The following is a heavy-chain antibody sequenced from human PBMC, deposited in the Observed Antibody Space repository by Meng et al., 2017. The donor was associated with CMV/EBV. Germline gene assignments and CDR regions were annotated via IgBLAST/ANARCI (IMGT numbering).Heavy chain of an antibody. D-gene: IGHD3-10*01. V-gene: IGHV4-34*01. J-gene: IGHJ4*02. CDR1: GGSFSGYY. Sequence: GQLEQWGPGRLKPSETLSLTCAVYGGSFSGYYWSWIRQPPGKGLEWIGEINHSGSTNYNPSLKSRVTISVDTSKNQFSLKLSSVTAADTAVYYCARESMVRGEDWGQGTLVTVSS. CDR3: ARESMVRGED. CDR2: INHSGST.